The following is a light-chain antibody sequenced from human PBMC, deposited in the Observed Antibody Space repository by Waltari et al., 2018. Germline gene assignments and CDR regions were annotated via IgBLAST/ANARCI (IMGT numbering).Light chain of an antibody. CDR2: NAI. V-gene: IGKV3-11*01. CDR3: LQRNNWPPT. Sequence: EIILTQSPATLSLSPGDRATLSCRASQSASNSLSWYQQKPGQAPRLLIYNAITSATGTPARFSGSGSVTDFTRTIGSLEPEDSAVYFCLQRNNWPPTFGGGTTVEIK. CDR1: QSASNS. J-gene: IGKJ4*02.